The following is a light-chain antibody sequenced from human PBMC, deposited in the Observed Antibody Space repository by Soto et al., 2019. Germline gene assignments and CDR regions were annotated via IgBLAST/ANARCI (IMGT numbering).Light chain of an antibody. Sequence: QSALTQPASVSGSPGQSITISCTGTSSDIGAFDLVSWYQQHPGKAPKVIIYDVNIRRSGVSNRFSGSKSGNTASLTISGLQAEDEADYYCSSNTVTSTRLFGTRIKVTVL. CDR3: SSNTVTSTRL. CDR1: SSDIGAFDL. CDR2: DVN. V-gene: IGLV2-14*01. J-gene: IGLJ1*01.